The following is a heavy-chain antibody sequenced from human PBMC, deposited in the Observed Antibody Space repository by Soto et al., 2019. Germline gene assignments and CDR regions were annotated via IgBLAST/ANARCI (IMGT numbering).Heavy chain of an antibody. CDR1: GFSFRSYV. Sequence: QVQLVESGGGVVQPGRSLRLSCGASGFSFRSYVMHWVRQAPGKGLEWVAVISYDGSYKYYVDAVKGRFTISRDNAKNTLYLQMNSLRAEDTAVYYCAKDVQQARRWPVWGQGTTVTVAS. CDR2: ISYDGSYK. J-gene: IGHJ6*02. CDR3: AKDVQQARRWPV. V-gene: IGHV3-30*18. D-gene: IGHD1-1*01.